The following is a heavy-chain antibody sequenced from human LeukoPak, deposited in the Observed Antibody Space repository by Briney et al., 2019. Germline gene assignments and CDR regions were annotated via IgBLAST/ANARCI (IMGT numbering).Heavy chain of an antibody. Sequence: SETLSLTCTVSGGSISSGDYYWSWIRQPPGRGLEWIGYIYYSGSTYYNPSLKSRVTISVDTSKNQFSLKLSSVTAADTAVYYCARGPLLGYCSGGSCYYYYMDVWGKGTTVTVSS. CDR3: ARGPLLGYCSGGSCYYYYMDV. CDR1: GGSISSGDYY. CDR2: IYYSGST. J-gene: IGHJ6*03. D-gene: IGHD2-15*01. V-gene: IGHV4-30-4*08.